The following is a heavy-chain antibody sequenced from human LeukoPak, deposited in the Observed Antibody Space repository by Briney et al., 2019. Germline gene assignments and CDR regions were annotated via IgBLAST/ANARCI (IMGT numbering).Heavy chain of an antibody. CDR1: GYIFTTYN. CDR2: INPSVDIT. CDR3: ARDASGSYLFDY. V-gene: IGHV1-46*01. Sequence: ASVKVSCKASGYIFTTYNMHWVRQAPGQGLEWMGVINPSVDITNYAQKFQGRVTLTRDMSTSTAYMELSSLRSEDTAVYYCARDASGSYLFDYWGQGTLVTVSS. D-gene: IGHD1-26*01. J-gene: IGHJ4*02.